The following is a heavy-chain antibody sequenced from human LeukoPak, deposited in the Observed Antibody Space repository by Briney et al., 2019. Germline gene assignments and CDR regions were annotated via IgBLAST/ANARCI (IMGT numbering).Heavy chain of an antibody. Sequence: PGGSLRLSCVFSGFPFKNHGMHWVRQAPGKGLEWLAVASTDEISQNYADSVKGRFIISRDTSRNTLNLQMNNLTPEDTAVYYCAAFIATRLDNWGQGILVSVSS. CDR2: ASTDEISQ. J-gene: IGHJ4*02. D-gene: IGHD2-15*01. CDR3: AAFIATRLDN. CDR1: GFPFKNHG. V-gene: IGHV3-30*03.